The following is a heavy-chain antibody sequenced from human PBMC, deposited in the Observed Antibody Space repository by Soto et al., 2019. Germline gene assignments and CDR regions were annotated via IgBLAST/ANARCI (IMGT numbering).Heavy chain of an antibody. V-gene: IGHV4-39*01. D-gene: IGHD6-13*01. CDR3: ARHIVSAAGWNAPFDI. Sequence: HLQLQESGPGLVKPSETLSLTCTVSGGSVSSTTYYWGWIRQSPGKGLEWIGSIYYTGSTFYNPSLKSRVTISIDTSKNHFSLKLTSVTATDTAVYYCARHIVSAAGWNAPFDIWGQGTLVTVSS. CDR2: IYYTGST. CDR1: GGSVSSTTYY. J-gene: IGHJ3*02.